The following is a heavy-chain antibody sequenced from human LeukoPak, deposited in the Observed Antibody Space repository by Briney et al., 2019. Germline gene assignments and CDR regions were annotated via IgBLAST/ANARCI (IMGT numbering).Heavy chain of an antibody. CDR3: ATNRLPVRVWYYGMDV. CDR2: ISRNGGST. Sequence: GGSLRLSCAASGFTFSIYSMNWVRQAPGKGLEYVSGISRNGGSTYYADSVKGRFTISRDNSKNTLYLQMNSLRAEDTAVYYCATNRLPVRVWYYGMDVWGQGTTVTVSS. V-gene: IGHV3-64*04. J-gene: IGHJ6*02. D-gene: IGHD1-14*01. CDR1: GFTFSIYS.